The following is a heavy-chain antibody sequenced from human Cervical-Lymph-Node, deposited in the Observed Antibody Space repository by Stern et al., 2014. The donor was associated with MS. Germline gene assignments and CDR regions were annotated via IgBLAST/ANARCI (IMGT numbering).Heavy chain of an antibody. Sequence: QVQLVQSGAEVKKPGASVKVSCKASGYTFTSYYMHWVRQAPGQGLEWIGIINPSDGSTNYAQKFQGRVTMTRDTSTSTVYMKLSGLRSEDTAVYYCSRPDTVNTAMVGDYWGQGTLVTVSS. CDR3: SRPDTVNTAMVGDY. CDR2: INPSDGST. D-gene: IGHD5-18*01. J-gene: IGHJ4*02. V-gene: IGHV1-46*03. CDR1: GYTFTSYY.